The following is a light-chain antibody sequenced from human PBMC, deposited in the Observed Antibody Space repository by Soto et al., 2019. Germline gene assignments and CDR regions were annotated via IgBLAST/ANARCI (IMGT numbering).Light chain of an antibody. CDR2: YDS. Sequence: SYELTQPPSESVAPGKTARITCGGNNIGSKSVHWYQQKPGQAPVLVIYYDSDRPSGIPERFSGSNSGNTATLTISRVEAGDEADYYCQVWDSSSDHSVVFGGGTKVTVL. V-gene: IGLV3-21*04. J-gene: IGLJ2*01. CDR3: QVWDSSSDHSVV. CDR1: NIGSKS.